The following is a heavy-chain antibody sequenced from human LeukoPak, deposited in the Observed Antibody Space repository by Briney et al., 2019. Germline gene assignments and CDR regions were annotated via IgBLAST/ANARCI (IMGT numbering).Heavy chain of an antibody. CDR2: IIPIFGTA. Sequence: SVKVSCKASGGTFSSYAISWVRQAPGQGLEWMGGIIPIFGTANYARKFQGRVTITTDESTSTAYMELSSLRSEDTAVYYCARALARYNWNDGWFDPWGQGTLVTVSS. CDR1: GGTFSSYA. CDR3: ARALARYNWNDGWFDP. J-gene: IGHJ5*02. D-gene: IGHD1-20*01. V-gene: IGHV1-69*05.